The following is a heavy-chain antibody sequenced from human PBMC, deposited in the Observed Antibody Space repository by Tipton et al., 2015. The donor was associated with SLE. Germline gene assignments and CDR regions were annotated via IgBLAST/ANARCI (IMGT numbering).Heavy chain of an antibody. D-gene: IGHD2-21*01. CDR1: DGSIRDYY. V-gene: IGHV4-4*07. J-gene: IGHJ5*02. CDR2: IYTGGTT. Sequence: TLSLTCTVSDGSIRDYYWTWIRQPAGKGLEWIGRIYTGGTTNYNPSLKSRVIMSADTSKNQFSLRLSSVTAADTAVYYCARDYSEWLDPWGQGALVTVSS. CDR3: ARDYSEWLDP.